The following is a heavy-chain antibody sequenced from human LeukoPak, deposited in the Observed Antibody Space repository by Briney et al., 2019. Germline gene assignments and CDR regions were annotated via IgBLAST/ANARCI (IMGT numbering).Heavy chain of an antibody. D-gene: IGHD4-17*01. Sequence: SVKASCKAYGGTFSSYAISWVRQAPGQGLEWMGGIIPIFGTANYAQKFQGRVTITADESTSTAYMELSSLRSEDTAVYYCARDRVRKTTVTASFDYWGRGTLVTVSS. CDR1: GGTFSSYA. CDR3: ARDRVRKTTVTASFDY. J-gene: IGHJ4*02. V-gene: IGHV1-69*13. CDR2: IIPIFGTA.